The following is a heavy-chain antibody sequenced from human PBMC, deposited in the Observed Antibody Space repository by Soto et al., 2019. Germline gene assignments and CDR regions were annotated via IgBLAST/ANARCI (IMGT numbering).Heavy chain of an antibody. Sequence: QPGGSLRLSCAASGFTFSSYAMHWVRQAPGKGLEWVAVISYDGSNKYYADSVKGRFTISRDNSKNTLYLQMNSLRAEDTAVYYCARDTSVGGDYYYYYGMDVWGQGTTVTVSS. CDR2: ISYDGSNK. D-gene: IGHD3-16*01. CDR3: ARDTSVGGDYYYYYGMDV. V-gene: IGHV3-30-3*01. J-gene: IGHJ6*02. CDR1: GFTFSSYA.